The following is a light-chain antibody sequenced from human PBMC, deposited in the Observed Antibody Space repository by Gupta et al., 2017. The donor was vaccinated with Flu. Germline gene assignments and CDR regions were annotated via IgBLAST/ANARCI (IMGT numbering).Light chain of an antibody. V-gene: IGKV1-5*03. CDR2: KAS. CDR1: QSISRF. CDR3: QHYNNYFPE. J-gene: IGKJ1*01. Sequence: PSTLSASVGDRVTITCRASQSISRFLAWYQQKPGKAPKLLIYKASNLGSGVPSRFSGSGSGTEFTLTISSLQPDDFATYYCQHYNNYFPEFGLGTKVEIK.